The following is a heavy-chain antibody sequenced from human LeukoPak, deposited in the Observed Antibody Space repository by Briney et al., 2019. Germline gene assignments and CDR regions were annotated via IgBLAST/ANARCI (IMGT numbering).Heavy chain of an antibody. CDR2: ISGSGGST. D-gene: IGHD1-26*01. CDR1: GFTFSSYA. J-gene: IGHJ4*02. Sequence: GGSLRLSCAASGFTFSSYAMSWVRQAPGKGLEWVSAISGSGGSTYYADSVKGRFTISRDNSKNTLYLQMNSLRAEDTAVYCCAKVAVVGATTRAPFDYWGQGTLVTVSS. CDR3: AKVAVVGATTRAPFDY. V-gene: IGHV3-23*01.